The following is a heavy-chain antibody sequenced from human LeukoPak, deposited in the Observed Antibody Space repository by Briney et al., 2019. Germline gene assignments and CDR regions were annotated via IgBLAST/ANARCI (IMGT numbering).Heavy chain of an antibody. CDR3: ARLYCCSTSCHTLHYYYMDV. CDR2: IEEDGSEK. Sequence: GGSLRLSCAASGFALSSYGMTWVRQAPGKGLEWVADIEEDGSEKYYVDSVKGRFTISRDNAKNSLYLQMNSLRAEDTALYYCARLYCCSTSCHTLHYYYMDVWGKGTTVTVSS. J-gene: IGHJ6*03. D-gene: IGHD2-2*02. V-gene: IGHV3-7*01. CDR1: GFALSSYG.